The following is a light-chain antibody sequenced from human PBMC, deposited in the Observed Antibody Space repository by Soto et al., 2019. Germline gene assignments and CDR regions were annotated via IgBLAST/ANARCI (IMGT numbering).Light chain of an antibody. CDR2: GTS. CDR1: QSFSSSY. Sequence: ESIFTQTPDTLSLSPGERATLSCRASQSFSSSYLAWYQQRPGQPPRLLIYGTSKRATGIPDRFSGSGFDKDFTLTISRLDPEDSAVYYCQQYVGPRFTFGQGTRLEI. V-gene: IGKV3-20*01. CDR3: QQYVGPRFT. J-gene: IGKJ5*01.